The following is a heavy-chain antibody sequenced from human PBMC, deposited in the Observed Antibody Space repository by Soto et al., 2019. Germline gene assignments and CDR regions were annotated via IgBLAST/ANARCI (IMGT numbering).Heavy chain of an antibody. CDR2: INPIFGTT. Sequence: QVQLVQSGAEVKKPGSSVKVSCKASGDTFTRYGVSWVRQAPGQGLEWMGGINPIFGTTNYAQKFQDRVTISADESTSIAYAELSRLRSEDTAVYYCASGQYRSSLTYFYCFVLDVCGEGITVTVAS. J-gene: IGHJ6*04. D-gene: IGHD2-2*01. CDR3: ASGQYRSSLTYFYCFVLDV. CDR1: GDTFTRYG. V-gene: IGHV1-69*01.